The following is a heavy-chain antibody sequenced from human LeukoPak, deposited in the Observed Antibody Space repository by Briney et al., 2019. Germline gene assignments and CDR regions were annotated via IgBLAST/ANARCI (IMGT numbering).Heavy chain of an antibody. D-gene: IGHD6-13*01. CDR1: GGCFSGYY. V-gene: IGHV4-34*01. Sequence: SETLSLTCAAYGGCFSGYYWSWIRQPPGKGLEWIGEINHSGSTNYNPSLKSRVTISVDTSKNQFSLKLSSVTAADTAVYYCASLSRNWGQGTLVTVSS. CDR2: INHSGST. J-gene: IGHJ4*02. CDR3: ASLSRN.